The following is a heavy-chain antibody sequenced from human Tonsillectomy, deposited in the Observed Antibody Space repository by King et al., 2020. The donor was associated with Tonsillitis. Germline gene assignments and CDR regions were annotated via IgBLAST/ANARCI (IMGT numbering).Heavy chain of an antibody. Sequence: VQLVESGGGLVQPGRSLRLSCAASGFTFDDYAMHWVRQAPGKGLEWVSGISWNSGSIGYADSVKGRFTISRDNAKNSLYLQMNSLRAEDTALYYCAKDKAEGSDYYPNTGWNYYFDYWGQGTPVTVSS. CDR3: AKDKAEGSDYYPNTGWNYYFDY. J-gene: IGHJ4*02. CDR1: GFTFDDYA. CDR2: ISWNSGSI. D-gene: IGHD3-22*01. V-gene: IGHV3-9*01.